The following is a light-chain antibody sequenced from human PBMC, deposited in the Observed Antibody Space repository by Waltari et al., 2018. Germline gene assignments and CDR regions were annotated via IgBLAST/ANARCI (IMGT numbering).Light chain of an antibody. Sequence: WHQHHPGGLPKRIFHDVDKRPSGVSSRFSGSKSGDTAYLTISGLQSEDEADYYCHSSTSSITWVFGGGTKLTVL. CDR2: DVD. V-gene: IGLV2-14*03. CDR3: HSSTSSITWV. J-gene: IGLJ3*02.